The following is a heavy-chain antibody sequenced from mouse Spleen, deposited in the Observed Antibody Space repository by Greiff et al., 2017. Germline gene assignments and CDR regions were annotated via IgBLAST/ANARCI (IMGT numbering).Heavy chain of an antibody. CDR3: ARGGDDGYYAY. J-gene: IGHJ2*01. CDR2: ISYDGSN. V-gene: IGHV3-6*01. Sequence: ESGPGLVKPSQSLSLTCSVTGYSITSGYYWNWIRQFPGNKLEWMGYISYDGSNNYNPSLKNRISITRDTSKNQFFLKLNSVTTEDTATYYCARGGDDGYYAYWGQGTTLTVSS. CDR1: GYSITSGYY. D-gene: IGHD2-3*01.